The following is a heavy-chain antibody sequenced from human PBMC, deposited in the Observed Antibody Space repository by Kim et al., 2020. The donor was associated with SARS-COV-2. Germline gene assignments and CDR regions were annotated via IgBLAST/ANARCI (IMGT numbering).Heavy chain of an antibody. D-gene: IGHD6-19*01. Sequence: GGSLRLSCAASGFTFSSYAMHWVRQAPGKGLEWVAVISYDGSNKYYADSVKGRFTISRDNSKNTLYLQMNSLRAEDTAVYYCARGGGYSSGWGDAFDIWG. CDR1: GFTFSSYA. J-gene: IGHJ3*02. V-gene: IGHV3-30-3*01. CDR2: ISYDGSNK. CDR3: ARGGGYSSGWGDAFDI.